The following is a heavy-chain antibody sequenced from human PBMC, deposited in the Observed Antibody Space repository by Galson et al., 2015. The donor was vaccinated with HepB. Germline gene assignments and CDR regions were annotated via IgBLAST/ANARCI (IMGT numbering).Heavy chain of an antibody. V-gene: IGHV3-30-3*01. Sequence: SLRLSCAASGVTFSTYTMHWVRQAPGKGLEWVALISYDGRSIYSADSVRGRFTISRDNSKNTLYLQMNSLRAEDTAVYYCARDESSGDYDLDYWGQGSLVTVSS. J-gene: IGHJ4*02. CDR1: GVTFSTYT. CDR3: ARDESSGDYDLDY. CDR2: ISYDGRSI. D-gene: IGHD4-17*01.